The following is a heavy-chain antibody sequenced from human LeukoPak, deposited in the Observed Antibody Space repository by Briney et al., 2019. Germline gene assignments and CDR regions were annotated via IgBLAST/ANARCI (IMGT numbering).Heavy chain of an antibody. CDR2: IYYSGST. D-gene: IGHD6-19*01. Sequence: SETLSLTCTVSGGSISSYYWSWIRQPPGKGLEWIGYIYYSGSTNYNPSLKSRVTISVDTSKNQFSLKLSSVTAADTAVYYCARSGAVAGTDYWGQGTLVTVSS. CDR3: ARSGAVAGTDY. J-gene: IGHJ4*02. CDR1: GGSISSYY. V-gene: IGHV4-59*01.